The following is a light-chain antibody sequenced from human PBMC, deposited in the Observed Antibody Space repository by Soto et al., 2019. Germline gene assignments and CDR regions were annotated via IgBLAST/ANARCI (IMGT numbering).Light chain of an antibody. J-gene: IGKJ1*01. CDR2: GAS. CDR3: QQYGNSLWT. V-gene: IGKV3-20*01. Sequence: IVLTQSPDTLSLSPGERATLSCRASQSVSSNNLVWYQQKVGQAPRLLIYGASSRATGIPDRFSGSGSGTDFALSISRLETEGFAVYYCQQYGNSLWTSGQGTKVEIK. CDR1: QSVSSNN.